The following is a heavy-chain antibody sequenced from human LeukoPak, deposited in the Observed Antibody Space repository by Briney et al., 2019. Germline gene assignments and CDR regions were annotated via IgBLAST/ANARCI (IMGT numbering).Heavy chain of an antibody. D-gene: IGHD1-26*01. CDR3: ARAVRIGPFLYYFDH. CDR1: GGSITSSSYY. CDR2: IYYSGSA. Sequence: SETLSLTCTVSGGSITSSSYYWGWIRQPPGKGLERIGNIYYSGSAYYNPSLKSPVTISVDTSKSQFSLKLSSVTAADTAVLFCARAVRIGPFLYYFDHWGQGALVTVSS. V-gene: IGHV4-39*01. J-gene: IGHJ4*02.